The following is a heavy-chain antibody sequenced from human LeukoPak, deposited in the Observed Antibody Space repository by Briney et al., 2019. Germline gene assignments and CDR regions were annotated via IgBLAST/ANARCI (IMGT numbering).Heavy chain of an antibody. CDR1: GYTFTRYY. V-gene: IGHV1-2*02. J-gene: IGHJ4*02. CDR2: INPNSGGT. Sequence: ASVKVSCKASGYTFTRYYMHWVRQPPGQGHEWMGWINPNSGGTNYAQKFQGRVTMTRDTSISTAYMELSRLRSDDTAVYYCARTSSQLLWFGELWDWGQGTLVTVSS. D-gene: IGHD3-10*01. CDR3: ARTSSQLLWFGELWD.